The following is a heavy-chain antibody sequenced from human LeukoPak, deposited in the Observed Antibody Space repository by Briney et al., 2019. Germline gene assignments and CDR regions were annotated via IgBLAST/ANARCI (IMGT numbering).Heavy chain of an antibody. CDR3: ARSSYSSSSSV. CDR2: INASGTNT. CDR1: GFTFSNYA. V-gene: IGHV3-23*01. J-gene: IGHJ3*01. D-gene: IGHD6-6*01. Sequence: GSLRLSCAASGFTFSNYAMNWVRQAPGKGLEWVSAINASGTNTFYADSVKGRFTISRDNSKNTLYLHMNSLRAEDTAVYYCARSSYSSSSSVWGQGTMVTVSS.